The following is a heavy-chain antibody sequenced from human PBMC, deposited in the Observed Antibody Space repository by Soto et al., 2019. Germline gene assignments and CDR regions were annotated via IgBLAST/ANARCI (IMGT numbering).Heavy chain of an antibody. CDR3: AKVPGGYGDYEAP. D-gene: IGHD5-12*01. V-gene: IGHV3-23*01. CDR1: GFTFSDYA. CDR2: ISASGGHT. Sequence: EVQLLESGGGLVQPGESLRLSCATSGFTFSDYAMSWVRQPPGKGLEWVSAISASGGHTYYADSVKGQFTISRDNSKNMMYLQMNSMRAEDTAVYYCAKVPGGYGDYEAPWGQGPLVTVSS. J-gene: IGHJ4*02.